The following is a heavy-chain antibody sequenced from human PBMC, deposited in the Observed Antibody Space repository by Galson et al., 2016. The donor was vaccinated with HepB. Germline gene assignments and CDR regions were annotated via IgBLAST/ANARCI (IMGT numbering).Heavy chain of an antibody. V-gene: IGHV3-21*01. CDR1: GFTFSSYT. J-gene: IGHJ4*02. CDR3: ARDLVLH. CDR2: ISSSNNYI. D-gene: IGHD6-6*01. Sequence: SLRLSCAASGFTFSSYTMNWVRQAPGKGLEWVSSISSSNNYIYYADSVKGRFTISRDNAKNSLYLQMNSLRAEDTAVYYCARDLVLHWGQGTLVTVSS.